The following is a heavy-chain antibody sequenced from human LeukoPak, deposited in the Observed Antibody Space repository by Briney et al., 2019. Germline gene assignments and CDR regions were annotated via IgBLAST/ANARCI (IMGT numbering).Heavy chain of an antibody. Sequence: ASVKVSCKASGYTFSGYYIHWVRQAPGQGLEWMGWINPYSGGTNYAQKFQGRVTMTRDTSISTAYMELTNLISDDTAVYYCARNGAWGSYRLHDFWGQGTLVTVSS. CDR2: INPYSGGT. V-gene: IGHV1-2*02. D-gene: IGHD3-16*02. CDR1: GYTFSGYY. J-gene: IGHJ4*02. CDR3: ARNGAWGSYRLHDF.